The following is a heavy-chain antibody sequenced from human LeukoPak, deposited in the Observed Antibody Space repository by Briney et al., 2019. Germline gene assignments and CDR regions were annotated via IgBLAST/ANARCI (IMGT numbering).Heavy chain of an antibody. CDR1: GYTFTSYD. D-gene: IGHD4-17*01. J-gene: IGHJ5*02. Sequence: ASVKVSCKASGYTFTSYDINWVRQATGQGLEWMGWMNPNSGNTGYAQKFQGRVTMTRNTSISTAYMELRSLRSEDTAVYYCAINKYGDYLNWFDPWGQGSLVTVSP. CDR2: MNPNSGNT. V-gene: IGHV1-8*01. CDR3: AINKYGDYLNWFDP.